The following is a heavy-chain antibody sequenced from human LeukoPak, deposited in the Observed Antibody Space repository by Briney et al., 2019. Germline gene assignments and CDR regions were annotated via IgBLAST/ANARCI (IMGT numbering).Heavy chain of an antibody. CDR2: IKQDGSEK. CDR3: ARVPTLERPMYYFDY. D-gene: IGHD1-1*01. Sequence: PGRSLRLSCAASGFTFSSYWMSWVRQAPGKGLEWVANIKQDGSEKYYVDSVKGRFTISRDNAKNSLYLQMNSLRAEDTAVYYCARVPTLERPMYYFDYWGQGTLVTVSS. V-gene: IGHV3-7*03. CDR1: GFTFSSYW. J-gene: IGHJ4*02.